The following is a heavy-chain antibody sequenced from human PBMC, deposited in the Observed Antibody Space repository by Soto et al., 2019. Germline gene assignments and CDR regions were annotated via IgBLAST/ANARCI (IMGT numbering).Heavy chain of an antibody. CDR2: IKSDGRST. J-gene: IGHJ4*02. D-gene: IGHD1-7*01. CDR3: ARGAQNYYYFDY. V-gene: IGHV3-74*01. Sequence: PGGSLRLSCASSGFTFSSYWIHWVRQAPGKGLVWLSRIKSDGRSTNYADSVKGRFTISRDNAKNTLYLQVNSLRAEDTAVYYCARGAQNYYYFDYWGQGTLVTV. CDR1: GFTFSSYW.